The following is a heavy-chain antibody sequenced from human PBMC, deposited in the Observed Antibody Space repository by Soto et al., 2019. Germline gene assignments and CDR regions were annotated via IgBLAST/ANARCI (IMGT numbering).Heavy chain of an antibody. J-gene: IGHJ5*02. CDR2: IGTQHDT. V-gene: IGHV3-13*01. CDR1: GLTFSAFD. Sequence: DVQLVESGGGLVQPGGSLRLSCAASGLTFSAFDMHWVRQTTGKGLEWVAAIGTQHDTYYPDSVKGRFTIPRENAKNSFYLQTNRPGAGDTGVYYCARQAAYWHGGGGWFDPWGQGTLVTVSS. D-gene: IGHD2-8*02. CDR3: ARQAAYWHGGGGWFDP.